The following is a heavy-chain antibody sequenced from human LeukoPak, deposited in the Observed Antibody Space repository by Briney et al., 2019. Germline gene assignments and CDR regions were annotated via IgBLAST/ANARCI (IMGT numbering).Heavy chain of an antibody. J-gene: IGHJ3*02. Sequence: SETLSLTCTVSGASVSSYYWSWIRQPAGKGLEWIGRIYNSGSTNYNPSLKSRVTISVDTSKNQFSLKLSSVTAADTAVYYCARRHKVGAGDALDIWGQGTMVTVSS. CDR3: ARRHKVGAGDALDI. V-gene: IGHV4-4*07. CDR2: IYNSGST. CDR1: GASVSSYY. D-gene: IGHD3-10*01.